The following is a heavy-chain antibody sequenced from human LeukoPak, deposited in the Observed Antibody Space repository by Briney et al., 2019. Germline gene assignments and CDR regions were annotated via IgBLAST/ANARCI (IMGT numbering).Heavy chain of an antibody. J-gene: IGHJ6*03. Sequence: GASVKVSCKASGYTFTSYGISWVRQAPGQGLEWMGWISAYNGNTNYAQKLQGRVTMTTDTSTSTAYMELRSLRSDDTAVYYCARGPLPYCTGGVCYVGGWYYYYYMDVWGKGTTVTVSS. D-gene: IGHD2-8*02. CDR3: ARGPLPYCTGGVCYVGGWYYYYYMDV. CDR1: GYTFTSYG. CDR2: ISAYNGNT. V-gene: IGHV1-18*01.